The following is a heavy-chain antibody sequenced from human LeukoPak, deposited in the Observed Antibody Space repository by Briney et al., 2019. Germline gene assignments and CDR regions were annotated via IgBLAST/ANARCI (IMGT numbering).Heavy chain of an antibody. CDR2: INAGNGNT. Sequence: ASVKVSCKASGYTLTSYAMHWVRQAPGQRLEWMGWINAGNGNTKYSQKFQGRVTITRDTSASTAYMELSSLRSEDTAVCYCARVGGIAAPFDYWGQGTLVTVSS. CDR3: ARVGGIAAPFDY. J-gene: IGHJ4*02. D-gene: IGHD6-13*01. V-gene: IGHV1-3*01. CDR1: GYTLTSYA.